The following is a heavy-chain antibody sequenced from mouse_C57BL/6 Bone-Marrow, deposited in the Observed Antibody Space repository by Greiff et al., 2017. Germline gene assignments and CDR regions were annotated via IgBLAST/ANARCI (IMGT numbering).Heavy chain of an antibody. Sequence: VQLVESGAELVRPGTSVKVSCKASGYAFTNYLIEWVKQRPGQGLEWIGVINPGSGGTNYNEKFKGKATLTADKSSSTAYMQLSSLTSEDSAVYFCARSYGKGEARDYWGQGTSGTVSS. J-gene: IGHJ4*01. CDR1: GYAFTNYL. CDR2: INPGSGGT. V-gene: IGHV1-54*01. CDR3: ARSYGKGEARDY. D-gene: IGHD2-1*01.